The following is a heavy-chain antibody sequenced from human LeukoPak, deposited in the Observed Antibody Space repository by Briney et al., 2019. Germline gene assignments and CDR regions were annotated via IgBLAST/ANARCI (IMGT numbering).Heavy chain of an antibody. Sequence: KPSETLSLTCTVSGYSINSGHYWGWIRQPPGKGLEWIGSIYHSGSTYYNPSLKSRVTISVDTSKNQFSLKLSSVTAADTAVYYCARVLKGRAPFDYWGQGTLVTVSS. CDR2: IYHSGST. CDR3: ARVLKGRAPFDY. V-gene: IGHV4-38-2*02. CDR1: GYSINSGHY. J-gene: IGHJ4*02.